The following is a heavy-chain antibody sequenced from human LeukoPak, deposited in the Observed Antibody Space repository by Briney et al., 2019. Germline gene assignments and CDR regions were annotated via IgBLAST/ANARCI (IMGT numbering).Heavy chain of an antibody. CDR3: ARGGVIVFDY. V-gene: IGHV3-21*01. D-gene: IGHD3-16*02. CDR2: ISSSSSYI. Sequence: GGSLRLSCAASGFTFSSYSMNWVRQAPGKGLEWVSSISSSSSYIYYADSVRGRFTISRDNAKNSLYLQMNSLRAEDTAVYYCARGGVIVFDYWGQGTLVTVSS. J-gene: IGHJ4*02. CDR1: GFTFSSYS.